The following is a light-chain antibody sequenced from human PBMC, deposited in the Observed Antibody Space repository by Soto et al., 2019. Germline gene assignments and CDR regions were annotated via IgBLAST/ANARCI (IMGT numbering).Light chain of an antibody. Sequence: EIVLTQSPGTLSLSPGERATLSCRASQSVSSSYLAWYQQKPGQAPRLLIYGASSRATGIPDRFSGSGSGTDFTLTISRLEPEDFAVYYCLQYVSSRTFGQGTKV. V-gene: IGKV3-20*01. CDR2: GAS. CDR3: LQYVSSRT. CDR1: QSVSSSY. J-gene: IGKJ1*01.